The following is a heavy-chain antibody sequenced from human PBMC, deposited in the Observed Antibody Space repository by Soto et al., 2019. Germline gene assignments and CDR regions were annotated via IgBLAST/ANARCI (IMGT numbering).Heavy chain of an antibody. CDR1: GGTFSSYT. CDR2: IIPILGIA. Sequence: SVKVSCKASGGTFSSYTISWVRQAPGQGLEWMGRIIPILGIANYAQKFQGRVTITADKSTSTAYMELSSLRSEDTAVYYCAREVGTTLYYYYYYMDVWGKGTTVTVSS. V-gene: IGHV1-69*04. D-gene: IGHD4-4*01. CDR3: AREVGTTLYYYYYYMDV. J-gene: IGHJ6*03.